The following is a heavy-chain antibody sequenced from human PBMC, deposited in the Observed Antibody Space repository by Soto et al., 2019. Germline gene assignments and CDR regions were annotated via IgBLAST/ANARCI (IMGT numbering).Heavy chain of an antibody. J-gene: IGHJ5*02. Sequence: ASVKVSCKASGYTFTSYVISWVRQAPGQGLEWMGWISAYNGNTNYAQKLQGRVTMTTDTSTSTAYMELRSLRSDDTAVYYCARAVLLWNWFDPWGQGTLVTVSS. D-gene: IGHD3-10*01. CDR1: GYTFTSYV. V-gene: IGHV1-18*01. CDR2: ISAYNGNT. CDR3: ARAVLLWNWFDP.